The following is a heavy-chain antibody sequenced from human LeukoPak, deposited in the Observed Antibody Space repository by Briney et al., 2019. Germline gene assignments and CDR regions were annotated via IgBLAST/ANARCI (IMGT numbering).Heavy chain of an antibody. CDR1: GFTFSSYA. J-gene: IGHJ3*02. V-gene: IGHV3-23*01. CDR3: AKFGQWLVSWEHDAFDI. Sequence: GGSLRLSCAASGFTFSSYAMSWVRQAPGKGLEWVSAISGSGGSTYYADSVKGRFTISRDNSKNTLYLQMNSLRAEDTAVYYCAKFGQWLVSWEHDAFDIWGQGTMVTVSS. D-gene: IGHD6-19*01. CDR2: ISGSGGST.